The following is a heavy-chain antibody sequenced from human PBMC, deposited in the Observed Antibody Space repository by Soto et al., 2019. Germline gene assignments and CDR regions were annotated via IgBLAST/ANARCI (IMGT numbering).Heavy chain of an antibody. CDR3: AGCGRGWHRRDKIYSYYYGMDV. D-gene: IGHD6-19*01. Sequence: QVQLQQWGAGLLKPAETLSLTCAVYGGSFSGYYWSWIRQPPGQGLEWIGEINHSGSTNYNPSLKIRVTISVDTVKSQFSLQPRAVTAADTAVYDCAGCGRGWHRRDKIYSYYYGMDVWGRGTTVTVSS. J-gene: IGHJ6*02. V-gene: IGHV4-34*01. CDR2: INHSGST. CDR1: GGSFSGYY.